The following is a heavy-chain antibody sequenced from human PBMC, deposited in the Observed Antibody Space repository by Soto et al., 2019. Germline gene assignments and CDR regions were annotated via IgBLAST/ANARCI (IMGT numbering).Heavy chain of an antibody. CDR2: IYSGGSS. Sequence: GGSLRLSCTTSGFTVSSSHMTWVRQAPGKGLDWVSMIYSGGSSYYAVSVQGRFTISRDNSKNTVYLQMNSLRGEDTAMYYCARLGPYGSESYSFRYNWFDPWGQGTQVTVSS. CDR1: GFTVSSSH. V-gene: IGHV3-53*01. CDR3: ARLGPYGSESYSFRYNWFDP. J-gene: IGHJ5*02. D-gene: IGHD3-10*01.